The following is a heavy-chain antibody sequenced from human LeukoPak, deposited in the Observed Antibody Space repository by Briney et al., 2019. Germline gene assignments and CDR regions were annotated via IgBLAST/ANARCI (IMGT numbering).Heavy chain of an antibody. Sequence: SETLSLTCTVSGVSISGVGYYWGWIRQPPGKGLEWIGSISYGGSTYYNPSLKSRVSIYVDMSKNQVSLKLSSVTAADTALYYCAGYYYDSSGYFGCGQGTLVTVSS. D-gene: IGHD3-22*01. V-gene: IGHV4-39*01. CDR1: GVSISGVGYY. CDR3: AGYYYDSSGYFG. CDR2: ISYGGST. J-gene: IGHJ4*02.